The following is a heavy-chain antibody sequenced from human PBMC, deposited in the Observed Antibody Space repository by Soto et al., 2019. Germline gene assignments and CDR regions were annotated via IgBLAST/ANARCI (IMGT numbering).Heavy chain of an antibody. CDR3: GRLAEAATGHTDFDF. CDR1: GASIKSRNYF. J-gene: IGHJ4*02. Sequence: QLQLQETGPGLVKPSETLSLTCTVSGASIKSRNYFWGWIRQPPGKGLEFVGSIHSSGGTSYNPSLKSRGPVSVDLSNSHCSLRLKSLTATDTAVYYCGRLAEAATGHTDFDFWGQGTLVTVSS. D-gene: IGHD2-15*01. CDR2: IHSSGGT. V-gene: IGHV4-39*02.